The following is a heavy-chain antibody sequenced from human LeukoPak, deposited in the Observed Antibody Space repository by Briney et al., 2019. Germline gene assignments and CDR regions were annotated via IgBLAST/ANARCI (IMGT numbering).Heavy chain of an antibody. CDR2: INQDGSEK. CDR3: ARVFKEIVVVHTGTAYYYGMDV. D-gene: IGHD2-21*01. V-gene: IGHV3-7*01. J-gene: IGHJ6*02. Sequence: PGGSLRLSCTASGLTFSTSWMSWVRQAPGKGLEWVANINQDGSEKYCVDSVKGRFTISRDNAKNSLYLQMNSLRAEDTAVYYCARVFKEIVVVHTGTAYYYGMDVWGQGTTVTVSS. CDR1: GLTFSTSW.